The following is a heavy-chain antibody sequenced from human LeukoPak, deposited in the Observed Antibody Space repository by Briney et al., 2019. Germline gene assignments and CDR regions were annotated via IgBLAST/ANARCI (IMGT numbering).Heavy chain of an antibody. CDR3: ARSSEGSTAATGTPFDS. J-gene: IGHJ4*02. D-gene: IGHD6-13*01. V-gene: IGHV3-21*01. Sequence: GGSLRLSWTASGFTYSSYSMNWLRQAPGKGLEWVSSISSGSTYTYYADSVKGRFTISRDNAKNSLYLQMNSPRAEDTAVYSCARSSEGSTAATGTPFDSWGQGILVTVSS. CDR1: GFTYSSYS. CDR2: ISSGSTYT.